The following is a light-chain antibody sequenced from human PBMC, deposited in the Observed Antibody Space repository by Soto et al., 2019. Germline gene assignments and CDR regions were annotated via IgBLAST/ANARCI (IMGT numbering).Light chain of an antibody. Sequence: QPVLTQPPSVSGAPGQRVTISCTGSSSNIGSGYDVHWYQQLPGTAPKLLIYGNTNRPSGVPDRFSGSKSGTSASLAITGLHAEDEADYSCQSYDSSLSDWVFGGGTQLTVL. CDR2: GNT. CDR3: QSYDSSLSDWV. V-gene: IGLV1-40*01. CDR1: SSNIGSGYD. J-gene: IGLJ3*02.